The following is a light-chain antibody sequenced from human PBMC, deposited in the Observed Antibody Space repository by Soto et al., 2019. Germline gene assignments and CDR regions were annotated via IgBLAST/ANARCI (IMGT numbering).Light chain of an antibody. CDR3: QQYNRNTLS. J-gene: IGKJ1*01. Sequence: DIQMTQSPSTLCASVGDRVTISCRASQSISSWLAWYQQKPGKAPKLLIYDASSLESGVPSRFSGSGAGTEFTLTISSLQPDDFATYFCQQYNRNTLSFGPGTKVDIK. V-gene: IGKV1-5*01. CDR2: DAS. CDR1: QSISSW.